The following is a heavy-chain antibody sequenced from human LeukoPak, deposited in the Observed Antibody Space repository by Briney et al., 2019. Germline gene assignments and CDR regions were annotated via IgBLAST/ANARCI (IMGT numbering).Heavy chain of an antibody. CDR3: AKAGSYYGSGNMSPLGIGYFTMDV. Sequence: GGSLRLSCAASGFTFGSFTMSWVRQAPGRSLEWVSAIRGTDTNTYYADSVRGRFTISRDNSNNTLFLQMNGLRAEDTAVYYCAKAGSYYGSGNMSPLGIGYFTMDVWGQGTTVTVSS. V-gene: IGHV3-23*01. D-gene: IGHD3-10*01. CDR2: IRGTDTNT. J-gene: IGHJ6*02. CDR1: GFTFGSFT.